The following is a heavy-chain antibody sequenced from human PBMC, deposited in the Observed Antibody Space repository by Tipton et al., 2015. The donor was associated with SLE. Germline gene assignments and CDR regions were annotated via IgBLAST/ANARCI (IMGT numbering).Heavy chain of an antibody. Sequence: SLRLSCAASGLTFSSYSMNWVRQAPGKGLEWVSSISSSSSYIYYADSVKGRFTISRDNAKNSLYLQMNSLRAEDTAVYYCAKDPAHYYDSSGRRGYFDYWGQGTLVTVSS. D-gene: IGHD3-22*01. CDR1: GLTFSSYS. J-gene: IGHJ4*02. CDR2: ISSSSSYI. V-gene: IGHV3-21*01. CDR3: AKDPAHYYDSSGRRGYFDY.